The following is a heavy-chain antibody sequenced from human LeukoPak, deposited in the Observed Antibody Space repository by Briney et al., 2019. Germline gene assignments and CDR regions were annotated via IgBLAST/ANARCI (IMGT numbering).Heavy chain of an antibody. Sequence: QPGGSLRLSCAASGFTFSSYAMSWVRQAPGKGLEWVSAISGSGGSTYYADSVKGRFTISRDNSKNTLYLQMNSLRAEDTAVYYCASFRGLSHRGYYYYGMDVWGQGTTVTVSS. CDR1: GFTFSSYA. CDR2: ISGSGGST. D-gene: IGHD3-16*01. J-gene: IGHJ6*02. CDR3: ASFRGLSHRGYYYYGMDV. V-gene: IGHV3-23*01.